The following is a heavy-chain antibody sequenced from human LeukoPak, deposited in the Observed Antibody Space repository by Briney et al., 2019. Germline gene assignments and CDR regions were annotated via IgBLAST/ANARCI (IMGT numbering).Heavy chain of an antibody. Sequence: SETLSLICTVSGGSHSSYYWSWIRHPPGKGLEWIGYIYYSGSTNYNPSLKSRVTISVDTSKNQFSLKLRSVTAADTAVYYCARSVGLPFDYWGQGAVVTVS. V-gene: IGHV4-59*01. CDR3: ARSVGLPFDY. CDR2: IYYSGST. J-gene: IGHJ4*02. D-gene: IGHD2-21*02. CDR1: GGSHSSYY.